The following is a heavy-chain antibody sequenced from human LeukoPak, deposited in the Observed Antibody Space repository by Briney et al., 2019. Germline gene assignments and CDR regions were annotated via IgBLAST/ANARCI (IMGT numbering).Heavy chain of an antibody. CDR3: AKGYYGSGSYGWFDY. CDR2: ISDSGGST. D-gene: IGHD3-10*01. J-gene: IGHJ4*02. CDR1: GFTFSSYG. V-gene: IGHV3-23*01. Sequence: PGGSLRLSCAASGFTFSSYGMSWVRQAPGKGLEWVSAISDSGGSTYYADSVKGRFTISRDNSKNTLYLQMNSLRAEDAAVYSCAKGYYGSGSYGWFDYWGQGTLVTVSS.